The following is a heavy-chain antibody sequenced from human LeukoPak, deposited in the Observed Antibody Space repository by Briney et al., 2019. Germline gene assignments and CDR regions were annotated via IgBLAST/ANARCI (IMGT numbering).Heavy chain of an antibody. J-gene: IGHJ3*01. CDR3: ARHMSVTYDAFDL. CDR1: GGSTTGYF. Sequence: SETLSLTCTISGGSTTGYFWSWIRQPPGKGLEWIGYVFYSGGTLYNPSLESRVTISVDTSKTHFSLELTSVTAADTAVYYCARHMSVTYDAFDLWGRGTMVTVSS. CDR2: VFYSGGT. V-gene: IGHV4-59*08. D-gene: IGHD2-21*02.